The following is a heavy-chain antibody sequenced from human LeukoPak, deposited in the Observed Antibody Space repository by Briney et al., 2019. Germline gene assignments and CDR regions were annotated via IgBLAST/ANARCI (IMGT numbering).Heavy chain of an antibody. CDR1: GGPIDSYF. V-gene: IGHV4-4*07. J-gene: IGHJ4*01. CDR2: IYTSGST. Sequence: PSETLSLTCTVSGGPIDSYFWTWIRQPPGKGLEWIGRIYTSGSTNYNPSLKSRVTMSVDTSKNQFSLKLSSVTAADTAVYYCATQTSTLGHDYWGQGTLVTVSS. D-gene: IGHD3-16*01. CDR3: ATQTSTLGHDY.